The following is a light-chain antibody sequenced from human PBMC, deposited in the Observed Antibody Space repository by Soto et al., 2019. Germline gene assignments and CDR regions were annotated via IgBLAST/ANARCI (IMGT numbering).Light chain of an antibody. J-gene: IGKJ1*01. CDR1: QSIDTW. V-gene: IGKV1-5*03. CDR2: KAS. CDR3: QQYNSYRA. Sequence: DIQMTQSPPSLSASVGDRVTITCRTSQSIDTWLAWHQQKSGKAPKLLISKASNLESGVPSRFSGSGSGTEFTLTISSLQPDDFATYYCQQYNSYRAFGQGTKVDIK.